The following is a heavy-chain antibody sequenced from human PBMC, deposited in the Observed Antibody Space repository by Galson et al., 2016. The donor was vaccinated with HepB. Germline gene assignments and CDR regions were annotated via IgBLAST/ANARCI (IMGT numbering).Heavy chain of an antibody. CDR2: IWYDGSNK. Sequence: SLRLSCAASGFTFSSYGMHWVRQAPGKGLEWVAVIWYDGSNKYHADSVKGRFTISRDNSKNTLHLQMNSLRAEDTAVYYCARDELTPDDWYFDLWGRGTLVTVSS. V-gene: IGHV3-33*01. J-gene: IGHJ2*01. CDR3: ARDELTPDDWYFDL. D-gene: IGHD1-14*01. CDR1: GFTFSSYG.